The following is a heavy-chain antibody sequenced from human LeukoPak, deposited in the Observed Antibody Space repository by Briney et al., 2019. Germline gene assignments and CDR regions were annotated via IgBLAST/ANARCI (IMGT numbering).Heavy chain of an antibody. J-gene: IGHJ4*02. CDR1: GFTFSNYG. Sequence: GGSLRLSCAASGFTFSNYGIHWVRQAPGKGLEWVAFIRYHGNEKFYADSVKGRFSISRDNANNSVYLQMNNLRAEDTAVYYCAAVIDYWGQGTLVTVSS. CDR2: IRYHGNEK. V-gene: IGHV3-30*02. CDR3: AAVIDY.